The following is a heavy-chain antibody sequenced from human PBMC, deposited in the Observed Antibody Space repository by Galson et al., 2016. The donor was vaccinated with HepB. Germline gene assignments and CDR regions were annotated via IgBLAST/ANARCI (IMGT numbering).Heavy chain of an antibody. J-gene: IGHJ5*02. CDR1: VGSISSSPFS. D-gene: IGHD6-25*01. Sequence: SETLSLTCNVSVGSISSSPFSWGWFRQPPGKGLECIATISQTGSTYYTPSLRSRVTISVDTSKNDFSLRLTSVTAAAPALYYCAILVRGSGWPWGQGLLVTVS. CDR2: ISQTGST. V-gene: IGHV4-39*07. CDR3: AILVRGSGWP.